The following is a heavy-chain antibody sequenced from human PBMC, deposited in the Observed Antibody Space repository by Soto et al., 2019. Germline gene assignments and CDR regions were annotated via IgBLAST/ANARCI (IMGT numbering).Heavy chain of an antibody. J-gene: IGHJ1*01. CDR1: GFTFSSYE. D-gene: IGHD3-22*01. CDR2: ISSSGSTV. V-gene: IGHV3-48*03. Sequence: GGSLRLSCAASGFTFSSYEMNWVRQAPGKGLEWVSYISSSGSTVYYADSVKGRFTISRDNAKNSLYLQMNGLRAEDTAVYYCARPSEYYDSSGYGYWGQGSLVTLA. CDR3: ARPSEYYDSSGYGY.